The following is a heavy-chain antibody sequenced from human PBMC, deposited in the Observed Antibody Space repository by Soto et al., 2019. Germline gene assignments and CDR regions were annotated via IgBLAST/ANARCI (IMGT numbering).Heavy chain of an antibody. CDR3: ARAQEQLVGGMDV. CDR1: GYTFTSYY. J-gene: IGHJ6*02. CDR2: INPSGGST. D-gene: IGHD6-6*01. Sequence: GPVKVSCKASGYTFTSYYMHWVRQAPGQGLEWMGIINPSGGSTSYAQKFQGRVTMTRDTSTSTVYMELSSLRSEDTAVYYCARAQEQLVGGMDVWGQGTTVTVSS. V-gene: IGHV1-46*01.